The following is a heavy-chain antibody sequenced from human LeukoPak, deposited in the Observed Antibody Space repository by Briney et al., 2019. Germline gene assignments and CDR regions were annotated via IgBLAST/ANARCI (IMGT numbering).Heavy chain of an antibody. D-gene: IGHD1-26*01. J-gene: IGHJ4*02. CDR2: IKDDGSEK. CDR1: GFTIRNYW. V-gene: IGHV3-7*01. CDR3: ARGGPTVGTDY. Sequence: GGSLRLTCAGSGFTIRNYWMNWVRQAPGEGLEWVARIKDDGSEKYYVDSVKGRFTVSRDNAKSSLYLQINSLRADDTAVYYCARGGPTVGTDYWGQGTLVTVSS.